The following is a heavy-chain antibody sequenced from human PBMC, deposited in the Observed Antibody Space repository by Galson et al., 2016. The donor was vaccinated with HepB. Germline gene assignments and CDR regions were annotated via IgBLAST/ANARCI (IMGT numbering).Heavy chain of an antibody. J-gene: IGHJ4*02. CDR2: ISTSSSTI. V-gene: IGHV3-48*01. CDR3: ARGGSRPIDY. CDR1: GFTFDNHW. Sequence: SLRLSCAASGFTFDNHWMHWVRQAPGKGLEWISYISTSSSTIYYADSVKGRFTISRDDATNSLYLQMNSLRAEDTAVYYCARGGSRPIDYWGQGTLVTVSS. D-gene: IGHD1-26*01.